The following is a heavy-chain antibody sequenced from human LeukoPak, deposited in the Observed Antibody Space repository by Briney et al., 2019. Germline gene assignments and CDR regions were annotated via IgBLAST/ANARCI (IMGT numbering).Heavy chain of an antibody. D-gene: IGHD5-18*01. V-gene: IGHV3-23*01. CDR1: GFIFSDYY. Sequence: GGSLRLSCAASGFIFSDYYMSWIRQAPGKGLEWVSSISASGGLTFYADSVRGRFTISRDNSKNTLYLQMNSLRADDTALYYCAKQAPALVVGSLDYWGQGTLVTVSS. CDR3: AKQAPALVVGSLDY. CDR2: ISASGGLT. J-gene: IGHJ4*02.